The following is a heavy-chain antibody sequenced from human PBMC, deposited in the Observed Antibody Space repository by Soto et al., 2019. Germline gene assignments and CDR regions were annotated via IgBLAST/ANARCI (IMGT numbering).Heavy chain of an antibody. V-gene: IGHV1-8*01. J-gene: IGHJ6*03. CDR3: ARLSEESSSSNYYYFYMDV. CDR1: GYTFTRYD. D-gene: IGHD6-6*01. Sequence: QVQLVQSGSEGKEPGASMKISCQASGYTFTRYDITWVRRATGQGLEWMGWMNPQTGNTAYAEKFQGRVTMTRSTSINTAYMELSGLRSEDTAVYYCARLSEESSSSNYYYFYMDVWGKGSTVTVSS. CDR2: MNPQTGNT.